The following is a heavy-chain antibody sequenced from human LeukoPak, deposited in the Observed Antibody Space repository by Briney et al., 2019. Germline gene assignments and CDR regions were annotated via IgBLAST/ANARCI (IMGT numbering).Heavy chain of an antibody. V-gene: IGHV1-18*01. CDR3: ARAHSLELLYYYYGMDV. CDR1: GYTFTSYG. D-gene: IGHD1-26*01. Sequence: GASAKVSCKASGYTFTSYGISWVRQAPGQGLEWMGWISAYNGNTNYAQKLQGRVTMTTDTSTSTAYMELRSLRSDDTAVYYCARAHSLELLYYYYGMDVWGQGTTVTVSS. CDR2: ISAYNGNT. J-gene: IGHJ6*02.